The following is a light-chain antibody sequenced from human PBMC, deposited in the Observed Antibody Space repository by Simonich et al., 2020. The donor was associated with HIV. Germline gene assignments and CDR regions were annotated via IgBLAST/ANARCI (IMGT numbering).Light chain of an antibody. CDR1: SSNIGAGYD. V-gene: IGLV1-40*01. CDR3: QSYDSSLSGWV. CDR2: DNN. Sequence: QSVLTQPPSVSGAQGQRVTISCTGSSSNIGAGYDVHWYQQLPGTAPKLLIYDNNNQPAGVPDRFSGSKSGTSASLAITGLQAEDEADYYCQSYDSSLSGWVFGGGTKLTVL. J-gene: IGLJ3*02.